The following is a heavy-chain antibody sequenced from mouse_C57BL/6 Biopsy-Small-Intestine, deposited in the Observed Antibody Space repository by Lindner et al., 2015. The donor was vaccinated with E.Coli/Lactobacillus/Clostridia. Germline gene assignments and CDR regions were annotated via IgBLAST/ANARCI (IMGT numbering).Heavy chain of an antibody. D-gene: IGHD1-1*01. J-gene: IGHJ4*01. V-gene: IGHV1-80*01. CDR1: GYAFSSYW. CDR3: ARGDYGSSYGAMDY. Sequence: VQLQESGAELVKPGASVKISCKASGYAFSSYWMNWVRQRPGKGLEWIGQIHPGDGDTNYNGKFKGKATLTADKSSSTAYMQLSSLTSEDSAVYFCARGDYGSSYGAMDYWGQGTSVTVSS. CDR2: IHPGDGDT.